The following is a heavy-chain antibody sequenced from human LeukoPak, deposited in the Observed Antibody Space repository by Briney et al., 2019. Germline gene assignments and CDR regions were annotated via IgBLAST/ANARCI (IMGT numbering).Heavy chain of an antibody. D-gene: IGHD3-9*01. J-gene: IGHJ4*02. V-gene: IGHV1-2*02. Sequence: ASVKVSCKASGYTFTDYWVHWVRQAPGQGLEWMGWINPNSGGTNYAQKFQGRVTMTRDTSISTAYMELSRLRSDDTAVYYCARAPHYDILTGYYRSPFDYWGQGTLVTLSS. CDR1: GYTFTDYW. CDR2: INPNSGGT. CDR3: ARAPHYDILTGYYRSPFDY.